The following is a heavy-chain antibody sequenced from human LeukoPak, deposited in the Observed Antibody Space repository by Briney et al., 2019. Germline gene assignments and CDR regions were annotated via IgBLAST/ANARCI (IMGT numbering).Heavy chain of an antibody. D-gene: IGHD3-22*01. J-gene: IGHJ3*02. CDR3: ARGGRGYYLAFDI. CDR1: GVTFSSYG. CDR2: IWYDGSEK. Sequence: GGSLRLSCAASGVTFSSYGMHWVRQAPGKGLEWVAVIWYDGSEKYYGDSVKGRFTISRDNSKNTLYLQMNSLRAEDTAVYFCARGGRGYYLAFDIWGQGTVVTVSS. V-gene: IGHV3-33*01.